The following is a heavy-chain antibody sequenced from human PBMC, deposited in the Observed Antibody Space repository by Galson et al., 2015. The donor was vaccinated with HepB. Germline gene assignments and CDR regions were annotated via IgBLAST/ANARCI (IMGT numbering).Heavy chain of an antibody. J-gene: IGHJ3*02. V-gene: IGHV3-33*01. CDR3: VRESPFDI. CDR1: GFSLRTFG. Sequence: SLRLSCAASGFSLRTFGMHWVRQAPGKGLEWVAVIWYDGSKQKYVDSVKGRFTVSRDNSKNMVYLHMNNLRAEDTATYYCVRESPFDIWGQGTTVIVSS. CDR2: IWYDGSKQ.